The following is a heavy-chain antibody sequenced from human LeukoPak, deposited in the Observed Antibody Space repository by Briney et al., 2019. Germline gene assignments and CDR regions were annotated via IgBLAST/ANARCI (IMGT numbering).Heavy chain of an antibody. CDR2: IYYSGST. V-gene: IGHV4-39*01. Sequence: NPSETLSLTCTVSGGSISSSSYYWGWIRQPPGKGLEWTGSIYYSGSTYYNPSLKSRVTISVDTSKNQFSLKLSSVTAADTAVYYCARHRDGSGSYYPPGAFDYWGQGTLVTVSS. CDR3: ARHRDGSGSYYPPGAFDY. J-gene: IGHJ4*02. CDR1: GGSISSSSYY. D-gene: IGHD3-10*01.